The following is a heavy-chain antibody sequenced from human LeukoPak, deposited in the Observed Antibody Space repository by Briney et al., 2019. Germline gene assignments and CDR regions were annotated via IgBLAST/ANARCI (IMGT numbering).Heavy chain of an antibody. CDR1: GGSISSGGYY. CDR2: IYYSGST. J-gene: IGHJ5*02. V-gene: IGHV4-31*03. Sequence: PSETLSLTCTVSGGSISSGGYYWSWIRQHPGKGLEWIGYIYYSGSTYYNPSLKSRVTISVDTSKNQFSLKPSSVTAADTAVYYCARGKNPRFFGWFDPWGQGTLVTVSS. D-gene: IGHD3-3*01. CDR3: ARGKNPRFFGWFDP.